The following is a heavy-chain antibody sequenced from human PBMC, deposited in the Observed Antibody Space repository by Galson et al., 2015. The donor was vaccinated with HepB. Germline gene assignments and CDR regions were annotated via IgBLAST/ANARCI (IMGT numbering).Heavy chain of an antibody. CDR1: GFIFSSSA. D-gene: IGHD3-10*01. CDR2: ISTSGGTT. J-gene: IGHJ4*02. CDR3: AARKGGSRGVFDH. V-gene: IGHV3-23*01. Sequence: SLRLSCAASGFIFSSSAMTWVRQPPGKGLEGVSLISTSGGTTVYADSVKGRFTISRDNSKNTLYLQMNSLRAEDTAVYYCAARKGGSRGVFDHWGQGALVTVSS.